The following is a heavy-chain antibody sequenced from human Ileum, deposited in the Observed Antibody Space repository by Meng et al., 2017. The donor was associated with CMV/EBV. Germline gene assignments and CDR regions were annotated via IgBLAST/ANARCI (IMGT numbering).Heavy chain of an antibody. Sequence: RPTWPAPGCSVHTDLMQCVCQTSEKRPAWVSHITPDGKDTTYVDSVKGRFTLSRDNANNMLYLQMNSLRAEDTAIFYCVRNKDGYNHWGQGTLVTVSS. CDR1: GCSVHTDL. D-gene: IGHD5-24*01. CDR3: VRNKDGYNH. CDR2: ITPDGKDT. V-gene: IGHV3-74*03. J-gene: IGHJ4*02.